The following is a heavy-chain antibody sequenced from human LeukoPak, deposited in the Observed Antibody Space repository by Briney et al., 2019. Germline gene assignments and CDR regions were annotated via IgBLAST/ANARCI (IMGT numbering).Heavy chain of an antibody. J-gene: IGHJ4*02. V-gene: IGHV1-46*01. CDR2: INPSGGST. CDR1: GYTFTNYY. D-gene: IGHD6-19*01. Sequence: ASLKVSCKASGYTFTNYYMYWVRQAPGQGLEWMGIINPSGGSTSYAQKFEGRVTMTRDTSTTTVYMELSSLRSEDTAVYYCARGGVAVATLKTIDYWGQGTLVTVSS. CDR3: ARGGVAVATLKTIDY.